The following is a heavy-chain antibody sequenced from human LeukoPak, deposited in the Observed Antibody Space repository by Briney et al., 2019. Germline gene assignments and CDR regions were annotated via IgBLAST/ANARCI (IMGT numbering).Heavy chain of an antibody. D-gene: IGHD3-22*01. CDR2: ISYDGSNK. J-gene: IGHJ4*02. CDR1: GFXFSTYA. Sequence: GRSLRLSCAASGFXFSTYAIHWVRQAPGKGLEWVAVISYDGSNKYYADSVKGRFTISRDSSKNTLYLQMNSLRAEDTAVYYCARESNYYDSSGYYPYYFDYWGQGTLVTVSS. V-gene: IGHV3-30-3*01. CDR3: ARESNYYDSSGYYPYYFDY.